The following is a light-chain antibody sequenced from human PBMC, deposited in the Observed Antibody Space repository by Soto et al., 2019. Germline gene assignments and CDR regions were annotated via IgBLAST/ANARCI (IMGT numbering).Light chain of an antibody. V-gene: IGKV3D-20*02. CDR2: GAS. Sequence: EIVLTQSPGTLSLSPGEKATFSGRPIQGVSSNYLAWYQQKPGQAPRLLIYGASSRATGIPDRFSGSGSGTDFTLTISRLAPEDFAVYYCQQRSNWPPNFGGGTKVEIK. CDR1: QGVSSNY. J-gene: IGKJ4*01. CDR3: QQRSNWPPN.